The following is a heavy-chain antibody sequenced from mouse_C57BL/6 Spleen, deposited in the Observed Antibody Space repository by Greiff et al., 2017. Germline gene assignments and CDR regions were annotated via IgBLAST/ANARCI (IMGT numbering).Heavy chain of an antibody. V-gene: IGHV5-4*01. J-gene: IGHJ3*01. CDR3: ARETGYDYDVFAY. CDR2: ISDGGSYT. D-gene: IGHD2-4*01. Sequence: DVHLVESGGGLVKPGGSLKLSCAASGFTFSSYAMSWVRQTPEKRLEWVATISDGGSYTYYPDNVKGRFTISRDNAKNNLYLQMSQLKSEDTAMYYCARETGYDYDVFAYWGQGTLVTVSA. CDR1: GFTFSSYA.